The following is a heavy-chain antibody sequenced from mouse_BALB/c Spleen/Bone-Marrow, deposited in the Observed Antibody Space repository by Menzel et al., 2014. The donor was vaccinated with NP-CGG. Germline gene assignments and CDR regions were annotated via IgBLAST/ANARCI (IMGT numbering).Heavy chain of an antibody. CDR3: ARDYYGSSDY. V-gene: IGHV5-6-3*01. J-gene: IGHJ2*01. Sequence: EVQRVESGGGLVQPGGSLKLSCAASGFTFSSYGMSWVRQTPDKRLGLVATINSNGGSPYYPDSVKGRFTISRDNAKNTLYLQMSSLKSEDTAMYYCARDYYGSSDYWGQGTTLTVSS. CDR2: INSNGGSP. D-gene: IGHD1-1*01. CDR1: GFTFSSYG.